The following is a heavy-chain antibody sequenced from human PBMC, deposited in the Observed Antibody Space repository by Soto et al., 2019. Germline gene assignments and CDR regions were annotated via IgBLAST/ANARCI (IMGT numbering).Heavy chain of an antibody. CDR1: GFTFSSCG. D-gene: IGHD3-3*01. J-gene: IGHJ5*02. V-gene: IGHV3-33*01. Sequence: LRLSFAASGFTFSSCGMHWVRQAPGKGLEWVAVIWYDGSNKYYADSVKGRFTISRDNSKNTLYLQMNSLRAEDTAVYYCARDRPRHTYYDFCSGDYPFDPWGQGIMVTISS. CDR2: IWYDGSNK. CDR3: ARDRPRHTYYDFCSGDYPFDP.